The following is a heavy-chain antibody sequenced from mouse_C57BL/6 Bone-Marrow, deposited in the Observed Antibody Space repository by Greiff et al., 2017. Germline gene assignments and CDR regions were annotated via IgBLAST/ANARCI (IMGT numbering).Heavy chain of an antibody. V-gene: IGHV14-4*01. CDR1: GFNIKDDY. D-gene: IGHD2-3*01. CDR2: LDPEIGDT. CDR3: SSFDGNYFDF. J-gene: IGHJ2*01. Sequence: EVQLVESGAELVRPGASVKLSCTASGFNIKDDYIHWVKQRPEQGLEWIGWLDPEIGDTEYASKFQGKATITSDTSSNTAYLQLSRLTSEDTAVYYCSSFDGNYFDFWGQGTPLTVAS.